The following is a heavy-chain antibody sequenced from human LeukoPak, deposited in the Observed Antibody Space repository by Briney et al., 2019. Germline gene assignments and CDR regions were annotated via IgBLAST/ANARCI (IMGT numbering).Heavy chain of an antibody. CDR3: ARDSPAVSGRYNS. Sequence: ASVKVSCKASGYTFIGCYLHWVRQAPGQGLEWMGWINPNTGDTNYAQNFRGRVTMTRDTSITTAYMELSSLRSDDTAVYYCARDSPAVSGRYNSWGQGTLVTVSS. CDR2: INPNTGDT. D-gene: IGHD6-19*01. CDR1: GYTFIGCY. V-gene: IGHV1-2*02. J-gene: IGHJ4*02.